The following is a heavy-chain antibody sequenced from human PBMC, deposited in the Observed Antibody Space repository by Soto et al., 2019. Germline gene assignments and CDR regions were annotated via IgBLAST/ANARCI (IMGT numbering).Heavy chain of an antibody. CDR1: GFTVSSYE. J-gene: IGHJ4*02. D-gene: IGHD1-20*01. CDR3: ARDDRITGTPFNYFDY. V-gene: IGHV3-48*03. Sequence: GRSPRLSCADSGFTVSSYEMNWVRQAPGKGLEWVSYISSSSSTIYYADSVKGRFTISRDNAKNSLYLQMNSLRAEDTAVYYCARDDRITGTPFNYFDYWGQGTLVTVSS. CDR2: ISSSSSTI.